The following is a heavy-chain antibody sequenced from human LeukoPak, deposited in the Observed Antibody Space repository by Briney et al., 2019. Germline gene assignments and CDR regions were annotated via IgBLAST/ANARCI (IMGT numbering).Heavy chain of an antibody. Sequence: PSETLSLTCTVSGGSISSYYWSWIRQPAGKGLEWIGRIYTSGSTNYNPSLKSRVTMSVDTSKNQISLKVNSVTAADTAVDYCARESYSSSYLFDFWGQGTLVTVSS. J-gene: IGHJ4*02. CDR3: ARESYSSSYLFDF. CDR2: IYTSGST. V-gene: IGHV4-4*07. D-gene: IGHD6-6*01. CDR1: GGSISSYY.